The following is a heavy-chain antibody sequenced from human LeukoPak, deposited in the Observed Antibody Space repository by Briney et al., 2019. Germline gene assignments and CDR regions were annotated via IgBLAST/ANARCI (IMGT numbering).Heavy chain of an antibody. Sequence: PGGSLRLSCAASGFTFSSYGMHWVRQAPGRGLEWVAVISYDGSDKYYADSVKGRFTISRDNSKNTLYLQMNSLRAEDTAVYYCGKEEGVYYGSGRGYWGQGTLVTVSS. V-gene: IGHV3-30*18. CDR1: GFTFSSYG. CDR3: GKEEGVYYGSGRGY. CDR2: ISYDGSDK. J-gene: IGHJ4*02. D-gene: IGHD3-10*01.